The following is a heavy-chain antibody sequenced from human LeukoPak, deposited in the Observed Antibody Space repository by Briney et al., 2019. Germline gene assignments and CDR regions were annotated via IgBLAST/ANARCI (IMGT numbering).Heavy chain of an antibody. CDR2: VHVSEPT. V-gene: IGHV4-4*07. Sequence: SETLSLTCTVSGVSISSYYWTWIRQSAGKGLEWIGRVHVSEPTNYNPSLKSRVTMSVDTSKNQFSLKLSSVTAADTAVYYCAGGYCGGGSCRTFYFDYWGQGALVTVSS. CDR1: GVSISSYY. J-gene: IGHJ4*02. CDR3: AGGYCGGGSCRTFYFDY. D-gene: IGHD2-15*01.